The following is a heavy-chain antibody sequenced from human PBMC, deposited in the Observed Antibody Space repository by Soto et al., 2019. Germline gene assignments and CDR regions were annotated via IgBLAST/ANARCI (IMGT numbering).Heavy chain of an antibody. D-gene: IGHD6-19*01. CDR3: ASRSHFAAVAGTRGEY. J-gene: IGHJ4*02. CDR1: GFTFSSYS. Sequence: PGGSLRLSCAASGFTFSSYSMNWVRQAPGKGLEWVSSISSSSCYIYYADSVKGRFTISRDNAKNSLYLQMNSLRAEDTAVYYCASRSHFAAVAGTRGEYWGQGTLVTVSS. CDR2: ISSSSCYI. V-gene: IGHV3-21*01.